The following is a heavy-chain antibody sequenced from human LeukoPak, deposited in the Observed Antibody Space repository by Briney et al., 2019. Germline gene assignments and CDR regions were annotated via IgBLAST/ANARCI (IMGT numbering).Heavy chain of an antibody. J-gene: IGHJ6*03. D-gene: IGHD3-16*01. CDR3: ARVGGGYYYYYMDV. CDR2: IYSGGST. Sequence: GGSLRLSCAASGFTVSSNYMSWVRQAPGKGLEWVSVIYSGGSTYYADSVKGRFTISRDNSKNTLYLQMNSLRAEDTAVYYCARVGGGYYYYYMDVWGKGTTVTISS. CDR1: GFTVSSNY. V-gene: IGHV3-66*01.